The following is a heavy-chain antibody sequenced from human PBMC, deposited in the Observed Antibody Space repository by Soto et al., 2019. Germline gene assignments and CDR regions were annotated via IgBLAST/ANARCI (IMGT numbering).Heavy chain of an antibody. CDR1: GYTFTSYA. CDR3: DTSVYYIVTDSAYLAKSAY. V-gene: IGHV1-3*01. Sequence: ASVKVSCKASGYTFTSYAMHWVRQAPGQRLEWMGWINAGNGNTKYSQKFQGRVTITRDTSASTAYMELSSLRSEDTAVYYCDTSVYYIVTDSAYLAKSAYWGQGTLVTVSS. J-gene: IGHJ4*02. D-gene: IGHD3-9*01. CDR2: INAGNGNT.